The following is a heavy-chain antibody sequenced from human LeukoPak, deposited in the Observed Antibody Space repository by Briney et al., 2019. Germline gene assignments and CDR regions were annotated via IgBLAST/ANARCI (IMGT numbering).Heavy chain of an antibody. CDR1: GYTFTSYY. J-gene: IGHJ4*02. CDR3: ARASVYCSGGSCYRAHFDY. Sequence: ASVKVSCKASGYTFTSYYMHWVRQAPGQGLEWMGIINPSGGSTSYAQKFQGRVTMTRDMSTSTVYMELSSLRSEDTAVYYCARASVYCSGGSCYRAHFDYWGQGTLVTVSS. CDR2: INPSGGST. V-gene: IGHV1-46*01. D-gene: IGHD2-15*01.